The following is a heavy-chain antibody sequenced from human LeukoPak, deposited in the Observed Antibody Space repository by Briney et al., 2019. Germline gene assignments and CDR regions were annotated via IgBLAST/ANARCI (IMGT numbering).Heavy chain of an antibody. Sequence: GESLKISCKGSGYSFTSYWIGWVRQMPGKGLEWMGIIYPGDSDTRYSPSFQGQVTISADKSISTAYLQWSSLKASDTAMYYCARGPGYFDWPPYYFDYWGQGTLVTVSS. V-gene: IGHV5-51*01. J-gene: IGHJ4*02. CDR1: GYSFTSYW. CDR2: IYPGDSDT. D-gene: IGHD3-9*01. CDR3: ARGPGYFDWPPYYFDY.